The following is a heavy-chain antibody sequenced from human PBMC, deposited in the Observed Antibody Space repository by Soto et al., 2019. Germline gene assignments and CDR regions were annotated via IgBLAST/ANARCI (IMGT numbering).Heavy chain of an antibody. CDR3: ARTGATTYYDYVWGSYRSYYYGMDV. CDR1: GGSISSSSYY. Sequence: SGTLSLTCTVSGGSISSSSYYWGWIRQPPGKGLEWIGSIYYSGSTYYNPSLKSRVTISVDTSKNQFSLKLSSVTAADTAVYYCARTGATTYYDYVWGSYRSYYYGMDVWGQGTTVTV. J-gene: IGHJ6*02. V-gene: IGHV4-39*01. D-gene: IGHD3-16*01. CDR2: IYYSGST.